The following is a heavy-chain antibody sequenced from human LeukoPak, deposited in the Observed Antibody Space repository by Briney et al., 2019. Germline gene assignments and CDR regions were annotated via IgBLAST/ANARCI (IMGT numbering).Heavy chain of an antibody. CDR1: GFTFSSYS. CDR2: ISSSSSYI. D-gene: IGHD6-19*01. CDR3: ARDRLAVAGPGPLDY. Sequence: GGSLRLSCAASGFTFSSYSMNWVRQAPGKGLEWVSSISSSSSYIYYADSVKGRFTISRDNAKNSPYLQMNSLRAEDTAVYYCARDRLAVAGPGPLDYWGQGTLVTVSS. V-gene: IGHV3-21*01. J-gene: IGHJ4*02.